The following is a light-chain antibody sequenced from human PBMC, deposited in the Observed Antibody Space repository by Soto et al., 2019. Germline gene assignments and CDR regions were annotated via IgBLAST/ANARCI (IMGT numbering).Light chain of an antibody. CDR1: SSDVGGYNY. Sequence: QSALTQPRSVSGSPGKSFTISCTGTSSDVGGYNYVSWYQQHPGKAPKLMIYDVSKRPSGVPDRFSGSKSGNTASLTISGLQAEDEADYYCCAYAGSYTLVFGGGTKVTGL. J-gene: IGLJ2*01. V-gene: IGLV2-11*01. CDR2: DVS. CDR3: CAYAGSYTLV.